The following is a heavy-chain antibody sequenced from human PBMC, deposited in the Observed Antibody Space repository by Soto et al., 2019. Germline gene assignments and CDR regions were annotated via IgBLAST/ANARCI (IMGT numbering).Heavy chain of an antibody. CDR1: GFTFSSYS. J-gene: IGHJ6*03. V-gene: IGHV3-21*01. Sequence: EVQLVESGGGLVKPGGSLRLSCAASGFTFSSYSMNWVGQAPGKGLEWVSSISSSSSYIYYADSVKGRFTISRDNAKNSLYLQMNSLRAEDTAVYYCARGKYDFWSGYYADYYYYMDVWGKGTTVTVSS. CDR2: ISSSSSYI. D-gene: IGHD3-3*01. CDR3: ARGKYDFWSGYYADYYYYMDV.